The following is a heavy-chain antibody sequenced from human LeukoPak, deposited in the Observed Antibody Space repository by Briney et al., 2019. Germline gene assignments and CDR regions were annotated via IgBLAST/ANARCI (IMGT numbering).Heavy chain of an antibody. Sequence: SSETLSLTCTVSGGSISSYYWSWLRQPPGKGLEGLGYIYYSGSNNYNPSLKSRVNISVDASKSQFSLKLSSVTAADTAVYYCAREALNAYDSSGYYAWGQGTLVAVSS. CDR1: GGSISSYY. CDR2: IYYSGSN. V-gene: IGHV4-59*01. D-gene: IGHD3-22*01. CDR3: AREALNAYDSSGYYA. J-gene: IGHJ4*02.